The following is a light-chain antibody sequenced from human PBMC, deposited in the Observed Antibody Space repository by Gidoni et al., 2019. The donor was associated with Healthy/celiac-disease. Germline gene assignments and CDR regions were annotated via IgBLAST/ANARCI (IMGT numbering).Light chain of an antibody. Sequence: EIVITPSPATLSVSPGERATLSCRASQSVSSNLAWYQQKPGQAPRLLIYGASTRATGIPARFSGSGSGTEFTLTISSLQSEDFAVYYCQQYNNWPPLYTFXQXTKLEIK. V-gene: IGKV3-15*01. CDR1: QSVSSN. J-gene: IGKJ2*01. CDR2: GAS. CDR3: QQYNNWPPLYT.